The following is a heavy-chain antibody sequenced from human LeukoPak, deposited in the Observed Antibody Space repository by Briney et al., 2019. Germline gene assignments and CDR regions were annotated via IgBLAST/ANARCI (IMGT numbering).Heavy chain of an antibody. D-gene: IGHD4-17*01. CDR3: ARVRDGDYYDY. J-gene: IGHJ4*02. CDR1: GFTVSSNY. V-gene: IGHV3-66*01. CDR2: IYSGGST. Sequence: GGSLRLSCAASGFTVSSNYMSWVRQAPGKGLEWVSAIYSGGSTYYADSVKGRFTISRDNSKNTLYLQMNSLRADDTAVYYCARVRDGDYYDYWGQGTQVTVSS.